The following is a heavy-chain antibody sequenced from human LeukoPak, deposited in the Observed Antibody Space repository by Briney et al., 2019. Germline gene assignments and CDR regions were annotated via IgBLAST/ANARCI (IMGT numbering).Heavy chain of an antibody. D-gene: IGHD3-10*01. V-gene: IGHV4-59*12. CDR3: ARDSGTTGEVKFDP. J-gene: IGHJ5*02. CDR2: IYYSGGT. Sequence: PSETLSLTCTVSGGSISSYYWSWIRQPPGKGLEWIGYIYYSGGTNYNPSLESRVTMSVDTSKNQFSLKLRSVTAADTAVYYCARDSGTTGEVKFDPWGQGILVTVSS. CDR1: GGSISSYY.